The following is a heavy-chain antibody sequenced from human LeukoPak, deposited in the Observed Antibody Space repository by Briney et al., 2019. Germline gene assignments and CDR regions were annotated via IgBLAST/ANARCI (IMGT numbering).Heavy chain of an antibody. Sequence: SQTLSLTCTVSGGSISSGDYYWSWIRQPPGKGLEWIGYIYYSGSTYYNPSLKSRVTISVDTSKNQFSLKLSSVTAADTAVYYCYSSGWYYYFDYWGQGTLVTVSS. CDR3: YSSGWYYYFDY. J-gene: IGHJ4*02. V-gene: IGHV4-30-4*03. CDR1: GGSISSGDYY. D-gene: IGHD6-19*01. CDR2: IYYSGST.